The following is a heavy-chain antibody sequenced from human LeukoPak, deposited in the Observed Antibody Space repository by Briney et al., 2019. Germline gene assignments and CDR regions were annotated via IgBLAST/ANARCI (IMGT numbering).Heavy chain of an antibody. CDR3: ARGLGSDWPWYQHAFDI. Sequence: SETLSLTCAVYGGSFSGYYWSWICQPPGKGLEWIGEINHSGSTNYNPSLKSRVTISVDTSKNQFSLKLSSVTAADTAVYYCARGLGSDWPWYQHAFDIWGQGTMVTVSS. D-gene: IGHD6-19*01. CDR1: GGSFSGYY. V-gene: IGHV4-34*01. CDR2: INHSGST. J-gene: IGHJ3*02.